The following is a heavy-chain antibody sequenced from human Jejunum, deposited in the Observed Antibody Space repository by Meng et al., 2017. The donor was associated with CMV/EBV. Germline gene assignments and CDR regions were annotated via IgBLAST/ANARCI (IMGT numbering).Heavy chain of an antibody. CDR3: ASGGYNRPLDY. V-gene: IGHV4-59*01. CDR1: GGSFSGYY. CDR2: IYYSGST. J-gene: IGHJ4*02. Sequence: CAVYGGSFSGYYWSWIRQPPGKGLEWIGYIYYSGSTNYNPSLKSRVTISVDTSKNQFSLKLWSVTAADTAVYYCASGGYNRPLDYWGQGTLVTVSS. D-gene: IGHD6-25*01.